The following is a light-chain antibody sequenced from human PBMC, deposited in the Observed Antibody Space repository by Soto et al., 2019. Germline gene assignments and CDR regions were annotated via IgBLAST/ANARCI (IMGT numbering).Light chain of an antibody. CDR3: QQYGSSPLT. CDR1: QRVTSSY. J-gene: IGKJ1*01. Sequence: EIVLTQSPGTLSLSPGERATLSCRASQRVTSSYLAWHQQKPGQAPRLLIYGASKRATGIPDRFSGSGSGTDFTLNISRLEPEDFAVYYCQQYGSSPLTFGQGTKVEIK. V-gene: IGKV3-20*01. CDR2: GAS.